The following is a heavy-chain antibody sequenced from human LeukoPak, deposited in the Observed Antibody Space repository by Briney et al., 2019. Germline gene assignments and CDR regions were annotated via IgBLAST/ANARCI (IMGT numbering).Heavy chain of an antibody. V-gene: IGHV1-18*01. J-gene: IGHJ5*02. CDR1: GYTFTIYG. CDR2: ISAYNGNT. Sequence: ASVKVSCKASGYTFTIYGISWVRQAPGQGLEWMGWISAYNGNTNYAQKLQGRVTMTTDTSTSTAYMELRSLRSDDTAVYYCARDEDWNYGTAYDWFDPWGQGTLVTVSS. D-gene: IGHD1-7*01. CDR3: ARDEDWNYGTAYDWFDP.